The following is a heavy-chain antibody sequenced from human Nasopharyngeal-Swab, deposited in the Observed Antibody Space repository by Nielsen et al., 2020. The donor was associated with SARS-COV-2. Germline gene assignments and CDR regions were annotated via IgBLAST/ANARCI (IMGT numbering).Heavy chain of an antibody. Sequence: GESLKISCAASGFTFGSYWMHWVRQAPGKGLVWVSRINSEGSSTSYADSVKGRFTISRDNAKNTLYLQMNSLRAEDTAVYYCVRSPSSISPGWFDPWGQGTLVTVSS. D-gene: IGHD1-14*01. CDR1: GFTFGSYW. CDR3: VRSPSSISPGWFDP. CDR2: INSEGSST. V-gene: IGHV3-74*01. J-gene: IGHJ5*02.